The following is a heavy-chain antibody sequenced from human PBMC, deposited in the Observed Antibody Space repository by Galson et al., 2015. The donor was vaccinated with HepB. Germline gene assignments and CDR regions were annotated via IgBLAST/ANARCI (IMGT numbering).Heavy chain of an antibody. V-gene: IGHV3-23*01. Sequence: SLRLSCAASGFTFSSYAMSWVRQAPGKGLEWVSAISGSGGSTYYADSVKGRFTISRDNSKNTLYLQMNSLRAEDTAVYYCAKGEAAPYYTGLSYFDYWGQGTLVTVSS. J-gene: IGHJ4*02. CDR2: ISGSGGST. CDR1: GFTFSSYA. CDR3: AKGEAAPYYTGLSYFDY. D-gene: IGHD3-10*01.